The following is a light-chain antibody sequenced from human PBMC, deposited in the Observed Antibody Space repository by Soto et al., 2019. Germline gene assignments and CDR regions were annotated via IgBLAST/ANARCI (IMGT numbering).Light chain of an antibody. CDR3: QQRSDWPST. Sequence: EIVLTQSPATLSLSPGVKATLSCRASQRVSRYLTWYQQKPGQAPRLLIYDASNRATGIPARFSGSGSGTDFTLTISSLEPDDFAVYYCQQRSDWPSTFGGGTKVQIK. CDR2: DAS. CDR1: QRVSRY. V-gene: IGKV3-11*01. J-gene: IGKJ4*02.